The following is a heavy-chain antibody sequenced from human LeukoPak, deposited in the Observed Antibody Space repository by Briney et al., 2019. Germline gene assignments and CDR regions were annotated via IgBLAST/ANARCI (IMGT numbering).Heavy chain of an antibody. CDR2: IYYSGST. Sequence: PSQTLSLTCTVSGGSISSGGYYWSWIRQHPGKGLEWIGYIYYSGSTYYNPSLKSRVTISVDTSKNQFSLRLSSVTAADTAVYYCARHSGGAAPYYLGMDVWGQGTTVTVSS. CDR3: ARHSGGAAPYYLGMDV. CDR1: GGSISSGGYY. V-gene: IGHV4-31*03. J-gene: IGHJ6*02. D-gene: IGHD3-16*01.